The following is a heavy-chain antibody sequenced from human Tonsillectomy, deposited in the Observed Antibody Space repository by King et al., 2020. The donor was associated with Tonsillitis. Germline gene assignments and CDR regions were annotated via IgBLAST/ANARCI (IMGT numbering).Heavy chain of an antibody. J-gene: IGHJ4*02. D-gene: IGHD2-8*01. CDR1: GFTFSTYG. CDR3: ARLGCTNGICSDFDY. V-gene: IGHV3-33*01. Sequence: VQLVESGGGVVQPGGSLRLACAASGFTFSTYGMHWVRQAPGKRLEWVAVIWYDGSNKYYVDSVKGRFTISRDNSKNTLYLQMNSLRAEDTAVYYCARLGCTNGICSDFDYWGQGTLVTVSS. CDR2: IWYDGSNK.